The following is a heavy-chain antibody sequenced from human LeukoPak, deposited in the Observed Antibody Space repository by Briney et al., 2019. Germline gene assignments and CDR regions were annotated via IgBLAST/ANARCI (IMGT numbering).Heavy chain of an antibody. CDR3: ARRRTGGSRRYYFDY. V-gene: IGHV4-34*01. D-gene: IGHD2-15*01. CDR1: GGSFSGYY. J-gene: IGHJ4*02. CDR2: INHSGST. Sequence: PSETLSLTCAVYGGSFSGYYWSWIRQPPGKGLEWIGEINHSGSTNYNPSLKSRVTISVDTSKNQFSLKLSSVTAADTAVYYCARRRTGGSRRYYFDYWGQGTLVTVSS.